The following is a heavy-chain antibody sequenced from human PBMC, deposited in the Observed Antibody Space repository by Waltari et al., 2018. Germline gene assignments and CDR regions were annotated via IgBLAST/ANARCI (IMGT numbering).Heavy chain of an antibody. Sequence: QVRLQESGPGLIRPSETLSLTCTVSGDSMTGYYWTWIRHPPGKGLEWIGYIFYRGGTNDKSSLGSRVTISVDTSKSQFSLLLTSVTAADTAVYYCARQTDFDSNTYYFFDHWGRGRLVIVSS. D-gene: IGHD3-10*01. J-gene: IGHJ4*02. CDR1: GDSMTGYY. V-gene: IGHV4-59*01. CDR3: ARQTDFDSNTYYFFDH. CDR2: IFYRGGT.